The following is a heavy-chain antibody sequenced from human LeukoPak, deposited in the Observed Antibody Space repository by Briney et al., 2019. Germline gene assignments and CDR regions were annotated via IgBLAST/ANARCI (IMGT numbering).Heavy chain of an antibody. CDR2: INHSGST. J-gene: IGHJ4*02. CDR3: ARGLPGYSSSWYVNY. CDR1: GGSFSGYY. Sequence: SETLSLTCAVYGGSFSGYYWSWIRQPPGKGLEWIGEINHSGSTNYNPSLKSRVTISVDTSKNQFSLKLSSVTAAVTAVYYCARGLPGYSSSWYVNYWGQGTLVTVSS. D-gene: IGHD6-13*01. V-gene: IGHV4-34*01.